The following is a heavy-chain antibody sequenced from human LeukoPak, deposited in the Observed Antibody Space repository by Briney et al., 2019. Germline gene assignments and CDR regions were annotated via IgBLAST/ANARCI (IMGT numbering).Heavy chain of an antibody. CDR2: INHSGST. CDR3: ASILHYDFWSGYFDAFDI. J-gene: IGHJ3*02. D-gene: IGHD3-3*01. Sequence: SETLSLTCAVYGGSFSGYYWSWIRKPPGKGPEWIGEINHSGSTNYNPSLKSRVTISVDTSKNQFSLKLSSVTAADTAVYYCASILHYDFWSGYFDAFDIWGQGTMVTVSS. V-gene: IGHV4-34*01. CDR1: GGSFSGYY.